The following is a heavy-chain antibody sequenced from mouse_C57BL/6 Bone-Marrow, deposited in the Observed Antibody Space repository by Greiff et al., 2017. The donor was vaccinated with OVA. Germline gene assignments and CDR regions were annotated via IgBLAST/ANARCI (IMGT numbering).Heavy chain of an antibody. CDR2: IDPSDSYT. J-gene: IGHJ2*01. CDR1: GYTFTSYW. V-gene: IGHV1-69*01. CDR3: ARRTYDYDGPFDY. Sequence: QVQLKQPGAELVMPGASVKLSCKASGYTFTSYWMHWVKQRPGQGLEWIGEIDPSDSYTNYNQKFKGKSTLTVDKSSSTAYMQLSSLTSEDSAVYYCARRTYDYDGPFDYWGQGTTLTVSS. D-gene: IGHD2-4*01.